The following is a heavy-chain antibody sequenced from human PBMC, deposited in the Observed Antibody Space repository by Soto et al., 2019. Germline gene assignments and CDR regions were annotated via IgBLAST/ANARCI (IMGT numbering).Heavy chain of an antibody. CDR2: IKEDGSER. J-gene: IGHJ4*02. CDR3: ARATGADKEDY. Sequence: EVQLVESGGGLVQPGGSLRLSYAASGFTFNSYWMSWVRQAPGKGLEWVANIKEDGSERYYLDSVKGRFTISRDNAKNSLYLQMDSLRAEDTAVYYCARATGADKEDYWGQGTLVTVSS. CDR1: GFTFNSYW. V-gene: IGHV3-7*04. D-gene: IGHD3-10*01.